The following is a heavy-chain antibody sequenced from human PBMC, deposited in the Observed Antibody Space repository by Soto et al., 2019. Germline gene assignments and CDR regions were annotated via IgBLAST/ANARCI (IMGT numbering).Heavy chain of an antibody. CDR2: IIPIFGTA. D-gene: IGHD6-6*01. Sequence: QVQLVQSGAEVKQPGSSVKVSCMASGGTFSSYAISWVRQAPGQGLEWMGGIIPIFGTANYAQKFQGRVTITAEESRSTAYMELSSRRSEDTAVYYGASDRGYSCSCWGGMDVWGQGATVTGSS. CDR1: GGTFSSYA. CDR3: ASDRGYSCSCWGGMDV. V-gene: IGHV1-69*01. J-gene: IGHJ6*02.